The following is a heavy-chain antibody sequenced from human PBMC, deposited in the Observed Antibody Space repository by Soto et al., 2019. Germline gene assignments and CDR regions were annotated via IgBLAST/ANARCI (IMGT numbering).Heavy chain of an antibody. Sequence: QVQLVESGGGVVQSGGSLTLSCTVSGFFLSDYGMQWVRQAPGKGLEWVAATSYDGSSEYYSDSVKDRFTTSRDNSKNTVSLHMNRLRAEDKGLYYCARGGGLNQLLSGSDHWGQGTLVTVSS. CDR3: ARGGGLNQLLSGSDH. J-gene: IGHJ4*02. CDR2: TSYDGSSE. V-gene: IGHV3-33*05. D-gene: IGHD1-26*01. CDR1: GFFLSDYG.